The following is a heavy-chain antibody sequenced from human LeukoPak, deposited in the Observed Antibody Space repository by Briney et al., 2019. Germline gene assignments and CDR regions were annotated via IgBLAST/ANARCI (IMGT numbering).Heavy chain of an antibody. CDR1: GFTFSSYG. J-gene: IGHJ4*02. CDR2: ISYDGSNK. D-gene: IGHD3-22*01. V-gene: IGHV3-30*18. CDR3: AKDQVPGHYYDSSGYSSHFDY. Sequence: GGSLRLSCAASGFTFSSYGMHWVRQAPGKGLEWVAVISYDGSNKYYADSVKGRFTISRDNSKNTLYLQMNSLRAEDTAVYYCAKDQVPGHYYDSSGYSSHFDYWGQGTLVTVSS.